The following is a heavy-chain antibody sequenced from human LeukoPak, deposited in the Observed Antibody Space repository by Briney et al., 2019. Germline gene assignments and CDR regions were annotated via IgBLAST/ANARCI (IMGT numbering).Heavy chain of an antibody. D-gene: IGHD6-13*01. CDR2: IYYSGST. V-gene: IGHV4-59*01. Sequence: SETLSLTCTVSGGSISSYYWSWIRQPPGKGLEWIGYIYYSGSTNYNPSLKSRVTISVDTSENQFSLKLSSVTAADTAVYYCAREIWQQHLLAGFDPWGQGTLVTVSS. J-gene: IGHJ5*02. CDR1: GGSISSYY. CDR3: AREIWQQHLLAGFDP.